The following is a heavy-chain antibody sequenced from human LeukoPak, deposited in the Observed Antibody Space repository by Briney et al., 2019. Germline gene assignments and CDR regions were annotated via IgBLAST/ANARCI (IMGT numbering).Heavy chain of an antibody. CDR2: IRSKAYGGTT. CDR1: GFTFGDYA. J-gene: IGHJ4*02. D-gene: IGHD3-16*01. CDR3: TRDVAGYVWGVTDY. Sequence: GGSLRLSCTASGFTFGDYAMSWFRQAPGKGLEWVGFIRSKAYGGTTEYAASVKGRFTISRDDSKSIAYLQMNSLKTEDTAVYFCTRDVAGYVWGVTDYWGQGTLVTVSS. V-gene: IGHV3-49*03.